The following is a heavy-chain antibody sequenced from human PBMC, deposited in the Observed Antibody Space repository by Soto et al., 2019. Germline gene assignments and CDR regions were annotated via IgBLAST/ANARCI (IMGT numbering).Heavy chain of an antibody. CDR1: GFTRTTYT. V-gene: IGHV3-21*02. Sequence: EVQLVESGGVLVKPGGSLRLSCEASGFTRTTYTMNWVRQAAGTGLAWVSSITSSSGHIYYADSGKGRFTISRDNARNSLYLQMNSLRAEAKAVYYFGRESGLSSFYGIDFWGQGTTVTVS. D-gene: IGHD3-10*01. CDR3: GRESGLSSFYGIDF. J-gene: IGHJ6*02. CDR2: ITSSSGHI.